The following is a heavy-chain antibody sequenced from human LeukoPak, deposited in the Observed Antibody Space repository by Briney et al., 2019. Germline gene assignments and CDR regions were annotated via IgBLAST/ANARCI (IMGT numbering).Heavy chain of an antibody. Sequence: GGSLRLSCAASGFTFSNYAIHWVRQAPGKGLEWVANISYDGSNKYYADSVKGRFTISRDNSKNTLYLQMNGLRAEDTAVYYCARSLYFDWLLHHYFDYWGQGTLVTVSS. D-gene: IGHD3-9*01. J-gene: IGHJ4*02. V-gene: IGHV3-30*04. CDR3: ARSLYFDWLLHHYFDY. CDR1: GFTFSNYA. CDR2: ISYDGSNK.